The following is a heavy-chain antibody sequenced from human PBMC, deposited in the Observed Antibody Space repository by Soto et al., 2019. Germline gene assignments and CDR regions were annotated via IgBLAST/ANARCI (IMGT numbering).Heavy chain of an antibody. CDR3: AQDRRGYGRYDVMDV. CDR1: GFTFSDFD. CDR2: IKPKSGDT. D-gene: IGHD3-16*01. J-gene: IGHJ6*02. V-gene: IGHV1-2*02. Sequence: ASVKVYWKASGFTFSDFDIHFVRHAPGQGLEWMAWIKPKSGDTTYAQKFEDRVTMTSDTSISTVFMELRGLRSDDTAVYFCAQDRRGYGRYDVMDVSGPATSVTVSS.